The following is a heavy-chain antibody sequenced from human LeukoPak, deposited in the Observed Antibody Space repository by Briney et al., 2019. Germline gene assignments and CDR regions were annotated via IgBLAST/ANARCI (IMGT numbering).Heavy chain of an antibody. Sequence: ASVKVSCKASGYTFTNYYMHWVRQGPGLGFEWMGWINPKSGGTSYPQKFQGRLTMTRDTSISTAYMELSRLGSDDTAVYYCVPSANYYYFDYWGQGTLVTVSS. CDR3: VPSANYYYFDY. V-gene: IGHV1-2*02. D-gene: IGHD4/OR15-4a*01. CDR2: INPKSGGT. CDR1: GYTFTNYY. J-gene: IGHJ4*02.